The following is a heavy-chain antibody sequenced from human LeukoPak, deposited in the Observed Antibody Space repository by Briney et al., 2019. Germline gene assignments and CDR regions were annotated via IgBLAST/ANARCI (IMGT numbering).Heavy chain of an antibody. J-gene: IGHJ4*02. D-gene: IGHD3-22*01. V-gene: IGHV3-23*01. CDR3: ARATPNYYDSSGYPDY. Sequence: GGSLRLSCAASGFTFSTYGMNWVRQAPGKGLEWVSGVSPSGDITYYADSVKGRFTISRDNAKNSLYLQMNSLRAEDTAVYYCARATPNYYDSSGYPDYWGQGTLVTVSS. CDR1: GFTFSTYG. CDR2: VSPSGDIT.